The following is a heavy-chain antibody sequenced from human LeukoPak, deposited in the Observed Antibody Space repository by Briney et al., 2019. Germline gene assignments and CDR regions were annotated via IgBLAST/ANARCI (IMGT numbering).Heavy chain of an antibody. D-gene: IGHD4-17*01. J-gene: IGHJ4*02. CDR3: VRGDGDYFDY. V-gene: IGHV4-39*07. Sequence: SETLSPTCTVSGGSISSSSYYWGWIRQPPGKGLEWIGTIYYSGSTNYNPPLKSRATISVDTSKNQFSLKLSSVTAADTAVYYCVRGDGDYFDYWGQGTLVTVSS. CDR2: IYYSGST. CDR1: GGSISSSSYY.